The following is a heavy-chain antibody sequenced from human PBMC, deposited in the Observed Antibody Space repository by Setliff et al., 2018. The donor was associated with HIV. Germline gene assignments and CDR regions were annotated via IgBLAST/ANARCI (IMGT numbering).Heavy chain of an antibody. J-gene: IGHJ5*02. CDR1: GYTFTKYY. V-gene: IGHV1-46*01. Sequence: ASVKVSCKASGYTFTKYYINWVRQAPGQGLEWMGIINPGGGATTYEKKFQGRVTMTRDTSTSTVYMELNNLRFDDTAVYYCVRDNWNLGSVHNWFDPWGQGTLVTVSS. D-gene: IGHD1-7*01. CDR2: INPGGGAT. CDR3: VRDNWNLGSVHNWFDP.